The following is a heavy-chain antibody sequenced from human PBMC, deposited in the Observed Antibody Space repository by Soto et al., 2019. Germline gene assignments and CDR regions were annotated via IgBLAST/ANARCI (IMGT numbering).Heavy chain of an antibody. CDR3: ARAEGGVIVGAPGRYYDYGMDV. V-gene: IGHV1-8*01. D-gene: IGHD1-26*01. J-gene: IGHJ6*02. CDR1: GYTFTSYD. CDR2: MNPNSGNT. Sequence: QVQLVQSGAEVKKPGASVKVSCKASGYTFTSYDINWVRQATGQGLEWMGWMNPNSGNTGYAQKFQGRVTMTRNTSISXXYXEXXSLRSEDTAVYYCARAEGGVIVGAPGRYYDYGMDVWGQGTTVTVSS.